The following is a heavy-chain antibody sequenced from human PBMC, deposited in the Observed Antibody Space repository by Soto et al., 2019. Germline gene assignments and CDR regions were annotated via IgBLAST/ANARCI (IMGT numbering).Heavy chain of an antibody. CDR1: GYTFTSYY. CDR3: ARDGATYCSGGSCYSVGEYFQH. CDR2: INPSGGST. V-gene: IGHV1-46*01. J-gene: IGHJ1*01. Sequence: ASVKVSCKASGYTFTSYYMHWVRQAPGQGLEWMGIINPSGGSTSYAQKFQGRVTMTRDTSTSTVYMELSSLRSEDTAVYYCARDGATYCSGGSCYSVGEYFQHWGQGTLVTVPQ. D-gene: IGHD2-15*01.